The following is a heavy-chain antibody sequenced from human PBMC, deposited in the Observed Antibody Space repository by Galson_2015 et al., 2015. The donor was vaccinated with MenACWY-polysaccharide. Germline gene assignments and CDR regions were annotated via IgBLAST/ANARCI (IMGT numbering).Heavy chain of an antibody. V-gene: IGHV3-48*03. J-gene: IGHJ4*02. Sequence: SLRLSCAVSGFTFRSHDMNWVRQAPGKGLEWVSYIDTSGTFTKYADSVKGRFIMSRDNAKNSLYLQMNSLRLEDTAVYYCARDTPGIEDFDYWGQGILVTVSS. D-gene: IGHD1-1*01. CDR2: IDTSGTFT. CDR1: GFTFRSHD. CDR3: ARDTPGIEDFDY.